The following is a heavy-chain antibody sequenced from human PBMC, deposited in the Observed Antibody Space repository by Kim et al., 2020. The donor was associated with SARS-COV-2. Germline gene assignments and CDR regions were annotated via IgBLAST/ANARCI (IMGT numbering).Heavy chain of an antibody. D-gene: IGHD3-16*01. V-gene: IGHV3-7*03. CDR2: IKHDGSEK. CDR1: GFIFSSYW. Sequence: GGSLRLSCAASGFIFSSYWMSWVRQAPGKGLEWVANIKHDGSEKYYVDSVKGRFTISRDNAKNSLYLQMNSLRAEDTAIYYCARGGGGENDAFDIWGQGTMVPVSS. J-gene: IGHJ3*02. CDR3: ARGGGGENDAFDI.